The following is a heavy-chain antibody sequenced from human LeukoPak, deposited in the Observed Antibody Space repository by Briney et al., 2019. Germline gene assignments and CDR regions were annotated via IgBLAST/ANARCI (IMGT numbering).Heavy chain of an antibody. CDR1: GFTFSSYG. Sequence: GGSLRLSCAASGFTFSSYGMHWVRQAPGKGLEWVAVISYDGSNKYYADSVKGRFTISRDNSKNTLYLQMNSLRAEDTAVYYCAEEALSYYYTSPSEPYYFDYWGQGTLVTVSS. V-gene: IGHV3-30*18. J-gene: IGHJ4*02. CDR3: AEEALSYYYTSPSEPYYFDY. CDR2: ISYDGSNK. D-gene: IGHD3-22*01.